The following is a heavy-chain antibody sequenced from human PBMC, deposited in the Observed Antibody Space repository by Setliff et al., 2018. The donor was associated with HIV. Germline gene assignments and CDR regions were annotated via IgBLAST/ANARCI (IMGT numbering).Heavy chain of an antibody. J-gene: IGHJ6*03. D-gene: IGHD3-22*01. CDR2: IYYSGST. CDR3: ARHPSGWLMAFYMDV. Sequence: SETLSLTCTVSGGSISSSSYYWGWIRQPPGKGLEWIGSIYYSGSTYYNPSLKSRVTISVDTSKNQFSLKLSSVTAADTAVYYCARHPSGWLMAFYMDVWGKGTTVAVSS. V-gene: IGHV4-39*01. CDR1: GGSISSSSYY.